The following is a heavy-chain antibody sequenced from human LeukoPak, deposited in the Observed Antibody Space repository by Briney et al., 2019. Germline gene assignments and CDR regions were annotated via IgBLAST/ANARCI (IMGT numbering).Heavy chain of an antibody. J-gene: IGHJ4*02. Sequence: GESLKISCKGSGYSFTSYLIGWVRQMPGKGLEWMWIIYPGDSDTRYSPSFQGQVTISADKSISTAYLQWSSMKASDTAMYYCARPYCSSTSCPWFWWGQGTLVTVSS. D-gene: IGHD2-2*01. CDR2: IYPGDSDT. CDR1: GYSFTSYL. CDR3: ARPYCSSTSCPWFW. V-gene: IGHV5-51*01.